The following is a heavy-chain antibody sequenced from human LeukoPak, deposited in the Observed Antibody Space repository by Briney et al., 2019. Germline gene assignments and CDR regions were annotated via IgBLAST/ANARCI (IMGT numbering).Heavy chain of an antibody. CDR1: GGSFSGYY. D-gene: IGHD2-2*01. V-gene: IGHV4-34*01. CDR2: INHSGST. Sequence: SETLSLTCAVYGGSFSGYYWSWIRQPPGKGLEWIGEINHSGSTNYNPSLKSRVTISVDTSKNQFSLKLSSVTAADTAVYYCAGVSVVPAAYFDYWGQGTLVTVSS. J-gene: IGHJ4*02. CDR3: AGVSVVPAAYFDY.